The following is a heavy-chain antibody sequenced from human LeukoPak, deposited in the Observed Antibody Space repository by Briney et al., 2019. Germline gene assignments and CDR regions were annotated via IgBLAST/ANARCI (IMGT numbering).Heavy chain of an antibody. J-gene: IGHJ4*02. CDR1: GFTYEVFT. V-gene: IGHV3-43*01. Sequence: PGGSLRLPCAPSGFTYEVFTMQGGPAAPEGSLEGGSLISWYGGNTLYADSVKGRFTISRDNSKNSLYLQMNSLRTADTALYYCAKGGGYSSSSEGPYYFDYWGQGTLVTVSS. CDR2: ISWYGGNT. CDR3: AKGGGYSSSSEGPYYFDY. D-gene: IGHD6-6*01.